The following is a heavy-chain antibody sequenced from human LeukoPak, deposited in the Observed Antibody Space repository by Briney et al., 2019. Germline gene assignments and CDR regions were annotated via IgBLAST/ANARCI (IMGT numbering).Heavy chain of an antibody. Sequence: PSETLSLTCAVSGGSISSGGYSWSWIRQPPGKGLEWIGYIYHSGSTYYNPSLKSRVTISVDKSKNQFSLKLSSVTAADTAVYYCARDLGHVWGQGTMVTVSS. CDR2: IYHSGST. V-gene: IGHV4-30-2*01. CDR1: GGSISSGGYS. J-gene: IGHJ3*01. CDR3: ARDLGHV.